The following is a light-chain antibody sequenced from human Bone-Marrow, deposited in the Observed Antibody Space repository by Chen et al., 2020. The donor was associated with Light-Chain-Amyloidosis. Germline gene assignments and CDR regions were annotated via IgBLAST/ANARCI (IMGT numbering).Light chain of an antibody. CDR1: SGSIATNY. J-gene: IGLJ3*02. Sequence: NFMLTQPHPVSLSPAKTVIISCTRSSGSIATNYVQWYQQRPGSTPTTVIYEDDQRPSGVPDRFFGAIDRSSNAAFRTSSGLEAEEEADYYWQCYRGSSQGVFGGGTKLTVL. CDR3: QCYRGSSQGV. V-gene: IGLV6-57*01. CDR2: EDD.